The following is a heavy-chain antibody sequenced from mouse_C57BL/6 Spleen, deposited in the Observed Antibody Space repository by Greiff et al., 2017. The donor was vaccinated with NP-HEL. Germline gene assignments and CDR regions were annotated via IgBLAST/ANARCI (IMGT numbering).Heavy chain of an antibody. D-gene: IGHD2-4*01. CDR2: IDPSDSET. Sequence: VQLQQPGAELVRPGSSVKLSCKASGYTFTSYWMHWVKQRPIQGLEWIGNIDPSDSETHYNQKFKDKATLTVDKSSSTAYMQLSSLTSEDSAVYYCARGAYDYDQAWFAYWGQGTLVTVSA. V-gene: IGHV1-52*01. CDR1: GYTFTSYW. CDR3: ARGAYDYDQAWFAY. J-gene: IGHJ3*01.